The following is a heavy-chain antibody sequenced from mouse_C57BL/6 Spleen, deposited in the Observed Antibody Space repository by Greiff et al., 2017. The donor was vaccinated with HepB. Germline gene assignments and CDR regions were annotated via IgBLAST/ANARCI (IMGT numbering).Heavy chain of an antibody. CDR3: ARESSPYYYAMDY. Sequence: EVMLVESKGGLVQPGSSMKLSCTASGFTFSDYYMAWVRQVPEKGLEWVANINYDGSSTYYLDSLKSRFIISRDNAKNILYLQMSSLKSEDTATYYCARESSPYYYAMDYWGQGTSVTVSS. D-gene: IGHD1-1*01. J-gene: IGHJ4*01. CDR1: GFTFSDYY. V-gene: IGHV5-16*01. CDR2: INYDGSST.